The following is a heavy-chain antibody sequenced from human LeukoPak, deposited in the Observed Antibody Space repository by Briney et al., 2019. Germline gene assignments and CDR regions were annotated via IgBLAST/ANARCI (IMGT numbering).Heavy chain of an antibody. CDR2: FYYSGST. J-gene: IGHJ4*02. D-gene: IGHD3-16*01. V-gene: IGHV4-39*07. CDR3: ARPDWGEAY. Sequence: SETLSLTCTVSGGSISTSNYYWGWIRQPPGKGLEWIGTFYYSGSTYYNPSLKSRVTISGDTSKNQFSLKLTSVTAADTAVYYCARPDWGEAYWGQGTLVTVSS. CDR1: GGSISTSNYY.